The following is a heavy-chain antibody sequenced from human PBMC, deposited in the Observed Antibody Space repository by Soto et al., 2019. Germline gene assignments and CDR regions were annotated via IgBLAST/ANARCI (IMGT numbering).Heavy chain of an antibody. D-gene: IGHD3-10*01. Sequence: SETLSLTCTVSGGSISSGGYYWSWIRQHPGKGLEWIGYIYYSGSTYYNPSLKSRVTISIDASKNQFSLKLTSVTAADTAVYYCARVEYLLVRGTYNWFDPWGQGTLVTVSS. V-gene: IGHV4-31*03. CDR3: ARVEYLLVRGTYNWFDP. CDR2: IYYSGST. J-gene: IGHJ5*02. CDR1: GGSISSGGYY.